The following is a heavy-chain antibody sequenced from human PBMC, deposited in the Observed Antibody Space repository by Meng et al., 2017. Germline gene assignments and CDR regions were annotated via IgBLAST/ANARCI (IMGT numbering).Heavy chain of an antibody. D-gene: IGHD4-17*01. Sequence: GESLKISCKGSGYSFTSYWIGWVRQMPGKGLEWMGIIYPSDSDTRYSSSFQGQVTISAEKSINTAYLQWSSLKASDTAMYYCARVVDYGDYFDYWGQGTLVTVSS. J-gene: IGHJ4*02. CDR1: GYSFTSYW. V-gene: IGHV5-51*01. CDR3: ARVVDYGDYFDY. CDR2: IYPSDSDT.